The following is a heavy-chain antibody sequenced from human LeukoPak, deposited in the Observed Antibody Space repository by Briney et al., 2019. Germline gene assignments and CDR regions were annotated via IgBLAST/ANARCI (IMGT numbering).Heavy chain of an antibody. D-gene: IGHD3-16*01. CDR2: IRSKAYGGTT. J-gene: IGHJ4*02. Sequence: GGSLRLSCTASGFTFGDYAMSWVRQAPGKGLEWVGFIRSKAYGGTTEYAASVKGRFTISRDDSKSIAYLQMNSLKTEDTAVYYCAREGRGSDAFDYWGQGTLVTVSS. V-gene: IGHV3-49*04. CDR1: GFTFGDYA. CDR3: AREGRGSDAFDY.